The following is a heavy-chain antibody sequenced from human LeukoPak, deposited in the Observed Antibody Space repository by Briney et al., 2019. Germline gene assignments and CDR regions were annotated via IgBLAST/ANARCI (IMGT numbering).Heavy chain of an antibody. D-gene: IGHD2-8*01. J-gene: IGHJ6*02. CDR1: GFTFSSYA. V-gene: IGHV3-23*01. CDR3: AGVLAGHYYYYGMDV. Sequence: GGSLRLSCAASGFTFSSYAMSWVRQAPGKGLEWVSAISGSGGSTYYADSVKGRFTISRDNSKNTLYLQMNSLRAEDTAVYYCAGVLAGHYYYYGMDVWGQGTTVTVSS. CDR2: ISGSGGST.